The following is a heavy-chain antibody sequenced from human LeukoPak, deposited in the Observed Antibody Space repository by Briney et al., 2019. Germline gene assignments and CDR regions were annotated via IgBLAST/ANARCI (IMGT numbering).Heavy chain of an antibody. CDR2: INPNSGGT. V-gene: IGHV1-2*02. D-gene: IGHD2-21*01. CDR3: ARADRLDGGPYLIGP. CDR1: GYSFTDYY. J-gene: IGHJ5*02. Sequence: ASVKVSCKASGYSFTDYYMHWVRQAPGQGLEWMGWINPNSGGTSSAQKFQGRVSMTRDTSITTVYMEVSWLTSDDTAIYYCARADRLDGGPYLIGPWGQGTLVTVSS.